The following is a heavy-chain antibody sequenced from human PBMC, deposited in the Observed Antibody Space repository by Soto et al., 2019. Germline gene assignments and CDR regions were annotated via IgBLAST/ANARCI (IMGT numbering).Heavy chain of an antibody. D-gene: IGHD3-22*01. Sequence: ASVKVSCKASGYTFTGYDMHWVRQAPGRGLEWMGWINPNSGGTNYAQKFQGWVTMTRDTSISTAYMELSRLRSDDTAVYYCAREEGSGYYNTYYYYGMDVWGQGTTVTVSS. V-gene: IGHV1-2*04. J-gene: IGHJ6*02. CDR2: INPNSGGT. CDR1: GYTFTGYD. CDR3: AREEGSGYYNTYYYYGMDV.